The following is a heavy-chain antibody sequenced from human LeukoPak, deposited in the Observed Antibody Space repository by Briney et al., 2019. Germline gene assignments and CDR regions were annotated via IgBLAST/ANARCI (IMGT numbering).Heavy chain of an antibody. D-gene: IGHD5-12*01. Sequence: GGSLRLSCAASGFTFSNYAMSWVRQAPGKGLEWVSGISGSGGSTYYADSVKGRFTISRDNAKNSLYLQMNSLRAEDTAVYYCARDLRGYSGFVDYWGQGTLVTVSS. CDR1: GFTFSNYA. V-gene: IGHV3-23*01. CDR3: ARDLRGYSGFVDY. CDR2: ISGSGGST. J-gene: IGHJ4*02.